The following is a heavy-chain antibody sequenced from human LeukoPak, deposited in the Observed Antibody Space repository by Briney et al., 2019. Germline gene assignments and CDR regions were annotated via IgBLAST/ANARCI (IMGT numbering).Heavy chain of an antibody. V-gene: IGHV3-23*01. CDR3: ARDRDGYSSSSDYFDY. CDR1: GFTFSSYA. J-gene: IGHJ4*02. CDR2: ISGSGGST. D-gene: IGHD6-6*01. Sequence: GGSLRLSCAASGFTFSSYAMSWVRQAPGKGLEWVSAISGSGGSTYYADSVKGRFTISRDNAKNTLYLQMNSLRAEDTAVYYCARDRDGYSSSSDYFDYWGQGTLVTVSS.